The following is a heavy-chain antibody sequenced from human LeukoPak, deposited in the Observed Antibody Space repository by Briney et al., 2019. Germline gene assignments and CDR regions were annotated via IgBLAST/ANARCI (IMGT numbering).Heavy chain of an antibody. Sequence: PGGSLRLSCAASGFTLDHYTMHWVRQAPGKGLEWVSLISWDGVSTYYAGSVKGRFTISRDNRKNSASLQMNSLRTEDTALYYCAKDGKGSNAYYYADHWGQGTLVTVSS. CDR2: ISWDGVST. V-gene: IGHV3-43*01. CDR1: GFTLDHYT. D-gene: IGHD3-22*01. CDR3: AKDGKGSNAYYYADH. J-gene: IGHJ4*02.